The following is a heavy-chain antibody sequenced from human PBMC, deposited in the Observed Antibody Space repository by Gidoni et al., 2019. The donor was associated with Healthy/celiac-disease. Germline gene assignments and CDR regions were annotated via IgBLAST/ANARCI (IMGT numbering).Heavy chain of an antibody. CDR1: GFTFSSYA. D-gene: IGHD5-18*01. V-gene: IGHV3-30-3*01. CDR2: ISYDGSNK. J-gene: IGHJ6*03. Sequence: QVQLVESGGGVVQPGRSLRLSCAASGFTFSSYAMHWVRQAPGKGLEWVAVISYDGSNKYYADSVKGRFTISRDNSKNTLYLQMNSLRAEDTAVYYCARDGGYSYGWQSYYMDVWGKGTTVTVSS. CDR3: ARDGGYSYGWQSYYMDV.